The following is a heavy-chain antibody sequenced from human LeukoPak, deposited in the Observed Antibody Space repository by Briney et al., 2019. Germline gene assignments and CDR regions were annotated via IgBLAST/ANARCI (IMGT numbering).Heavy chain of an antibody. D-gene: IGHD3-16*01. CDR3: ARSPHRLIGHWFDP. V-gene: IGHV4-4*07. J-gene: IGHJ5*02. CDR2: IFSSGNT. CDR1: GGSINSYY. Sequence: SETLSLTCTVSGGSINSYYWSWIRQPAGKGLEWIGRIFSSGNTIYNPSLQSRVTMSVDTSKNQFSLRLNSVTAADTAVYYSARSPHRLIGHWFDPWGQGTLVTVSS.